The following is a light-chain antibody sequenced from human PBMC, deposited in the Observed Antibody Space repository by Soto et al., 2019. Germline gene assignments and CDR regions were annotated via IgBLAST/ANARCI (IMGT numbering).Light chain of an antibody. Sequence: IQMTQSTSSLSASVGDRVTITCRASHSISSWLAWYQQKPGKAPKLLIYKAFSLESGVPSRFSGSGSGTEFTLTISSLQPDDFATYYCQQYNSYLYTFGQGTRLAIK. J-gene: IGKJ5*01. V-gene: IGKV1-5*03. CDR2: KAF. CDR1: HSISSW. CDR3: QQYNSYLYT.